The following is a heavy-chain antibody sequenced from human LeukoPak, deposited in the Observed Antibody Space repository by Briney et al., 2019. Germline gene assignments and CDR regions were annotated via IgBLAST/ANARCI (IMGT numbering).Heavy chain of an antibody. Sequence: PSQTLSLTCAISGDSVSSNSAAWNWIRQSPSRGLEWLGRTYYRSKWYNDYAASVKSRITINPDTSKNQFSLQLNSVTPEDTVVYYCARSARLSSSFSSLDYWGQGTLVTVSS. D-gene: IGHD6-13*01. CDR3: ARSARLSSSFSSLDY. CDR2: TYYRSKWYN. V-gene: IGHV6-1*01. J-gene: IGHJ4*02. CDR1: GDSVSSNSAA.